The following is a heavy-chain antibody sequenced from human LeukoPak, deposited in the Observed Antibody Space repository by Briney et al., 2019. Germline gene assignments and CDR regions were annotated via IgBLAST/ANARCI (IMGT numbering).Heavy chain of an antibody. V-gene: IGHV1-46*01. CDR3: ARDASIAAAAPGDY. D-gene: IGHD6-13*01. J-gene: IGHJ4*02. Sequence: ASVKVSCKASGYTFTSHFMHWVRQAPGQGLEWMGIINPRGGSTSYTQKFQGRVTMTRDTSTSTVYMELRSLRSDDTAVYYCARDASIAAAAPGDYWGQGTLVTVSS. CDR1: GYTFTSHF. CDR2: INPRGGST.